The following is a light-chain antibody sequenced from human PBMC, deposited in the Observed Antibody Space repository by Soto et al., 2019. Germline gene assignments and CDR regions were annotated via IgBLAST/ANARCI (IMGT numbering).Light chain of an antibody. CDR3: QQRSNWPWT. CDR1: QSVSSY. V-gene: IGKV3-11*01. CDR2: DTS. Sequence: EIVFTHSPATLSLSPGEIATLSCMASQSVSSYLAWYQQKPGRAPRLLIFDTSNRATGIPARFSGSGSATDFTLTISSLEPEDFAVYYCQQRSNWPWTFGQGTKVDIK. J-gene: IGKJ1*01.